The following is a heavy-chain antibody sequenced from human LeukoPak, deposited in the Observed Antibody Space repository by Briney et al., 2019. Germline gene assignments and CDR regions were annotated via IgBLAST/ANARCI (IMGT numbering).Heavy chain of an antibody. Sequence: GGSRRLSCAASGFTVSSNYMSWVRQAPGKGLEWVSVIYSGGSTYYADSVKGRFTISRDNSKNTLYLQMNSLRAEDTAVYYCAKDRLFMGIGYYFDYWGQGTLVTVSS. CDR2: IYSGGST. CDR1: GFTVSSNY. V-gene: IGHV3-53*05. J-gene: IGHJ4*02. D-gene: IGHD3-10*01. CDR3: AKDRLFMGIGYYFDY.